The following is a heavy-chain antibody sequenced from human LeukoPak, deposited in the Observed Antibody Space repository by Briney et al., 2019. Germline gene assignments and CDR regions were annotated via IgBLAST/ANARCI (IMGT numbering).Heavy chain of an antibody. CDR3: ARDGTLYYDILTGYVDSSDY. CDR1: GFTFDDYG. J-gene: IGHJ4*02. D-gene: IGHD3-9*01. V-gene: IGHV3-20*04. Sequence: PGGSLRLSCAASGFTFDDYGMSWVRQAPGKGLEWVSGINWNGGSTGYADSVKGRFTISRDNAKNPLYLQMNSLRAEDTALYYCARDGTLYYDILTGYVDSSDYWGQGTLVTVSS. CDR2: INWNGGST.